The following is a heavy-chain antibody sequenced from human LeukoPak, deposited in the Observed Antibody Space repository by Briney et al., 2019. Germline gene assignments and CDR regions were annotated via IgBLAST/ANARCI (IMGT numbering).Heavy chain of an antibody. CDR3: ARDGEMAYYYYMDV. CDR1: GGTFSSYA. CDR2: INPNSGGT. Sequence: APVKVSCKASGGTFSSYAISWVRQAPGQGLEWMGWINPNSGGTNYAQKFQGRVTMTRDTSISTAYMELSRLRSDNTAVYYCARDGEMAYYYYMDVWGKGTTVTVSS. V-gene: IGHV1-2*02. J-gene: IGHJ6*03. D-gene: IGHD5-24*01.